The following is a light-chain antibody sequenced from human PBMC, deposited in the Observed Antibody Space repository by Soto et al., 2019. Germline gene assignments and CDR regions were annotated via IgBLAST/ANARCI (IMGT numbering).Light chain of an antibody. CDR3: QQYKGYPWT. Sequence: DLQVTQSPSTLSASVGDRVTITCRASQSLNDWLAWYQQKPGKAPKLLIYKASGLESGVPSRFSGSGSGTEFTLTICSLQPDDFATYYCQQYKGYPWTFGQGTKVEIK. V-gene: IGKV1-5*03. CDR1: QSLNDW. J-gene: IGKJ1*01. CDR2: KAS.